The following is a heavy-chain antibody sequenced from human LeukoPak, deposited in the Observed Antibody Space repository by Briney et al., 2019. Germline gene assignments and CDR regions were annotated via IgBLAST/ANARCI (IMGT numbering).Heavy chain of an antibody. Sequence: GASVNVSCTSSGGTFSSYTISWVRQGPGQGNEWKGGIILIFGRANYAQKFQGRVTTTTDESTTTAYMELSSLRSEDTAVYYCASTQRYCSSTSCSYYFDYWGQGTLVTASS. CDR3: ASTQRYCSSTSCSYYFDY. J-gene: IGHJ4*02. D-gene: IGHD2-2*01. CDR2: IILIFGRA. CDR1: GGTFSSYT. V-gene: IGHV1-69*05.